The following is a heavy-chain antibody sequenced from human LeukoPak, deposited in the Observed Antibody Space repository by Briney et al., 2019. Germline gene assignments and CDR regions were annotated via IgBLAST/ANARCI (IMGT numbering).Heavy chain of an antibody. CDR1: GFTVSSNY. Sequence: PGGSLRLSCAASGFTVSSNYMSWVRQAPGRGLEWVSIIYSDGRTYYEDSVKGRFTISRDNSKNTLYLQMNSLRAEDTAVYYCARGNYFDYWGQGTLVTVSS. J-gene: IGHJ4*02. CDR2: IYSDGRT. CDR3: ARGNYFDY. V-gene: IGHV3-66*01.